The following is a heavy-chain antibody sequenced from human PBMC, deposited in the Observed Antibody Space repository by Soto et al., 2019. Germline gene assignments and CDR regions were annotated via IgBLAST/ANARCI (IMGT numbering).Heavy chain of an antibody. CDR2: ISYDGSNK. Sequence: PGGSLRLSCAASGFTFSSYAMHWVRQAPGKGLEWVAVISYDGSNKYYADSVKGRFTISRDNSKNTLYLQMNSLRAEDTAVHYCARSVVVPAAPLYYYGMDVWGQGTTVTVSS. CDR3: ARSVVVPAAPLYYYGMDV. D-gene: IGHD2-2*01. J-gene: IGHJ6*02. CDR1: GFTFSSYA. V-gene: IGHV3-30-3*01.